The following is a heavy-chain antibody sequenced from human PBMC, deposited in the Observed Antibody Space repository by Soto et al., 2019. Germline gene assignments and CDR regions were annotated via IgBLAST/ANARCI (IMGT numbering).Heavy chain of an antibody. V-gene: IGHV4-39*01. CDR2: FSSGGST. CDR1: GDSIGSSDFY. J-gene: IGHJ4*02. Sequence: QLQLQESGPGLVKPSETLSLTCTVSGDSIGSSDFYWGWIRQPPGRGLEWIGDFSSGGSTHYNPSLKSRVAISVETSKHQFSLTLSSVTAADTAVYFCARRGNSDYWGQGTLVTVSS. D-gene: IGHD4-4*01. CDR3: ARRGNSDY.